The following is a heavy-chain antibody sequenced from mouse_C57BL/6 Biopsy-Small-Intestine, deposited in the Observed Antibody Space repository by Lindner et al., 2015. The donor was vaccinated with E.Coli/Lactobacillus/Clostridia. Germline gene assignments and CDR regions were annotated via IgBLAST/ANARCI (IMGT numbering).Heavy chain of an antibody. CDR2: INVGNGKT. V-gene: IGHV1-84*02. CDR1: GYTFSNYA. J-gene: IGHJ4*01. D-gene: IGHD6-1*01. CDR3: ARDPSPLAVAATDDFDY. Sequence: SVKVSCKASGYTFSNYAMHWVRQAPGQRPEWMGWINVGNGKTKYSQIFQGRVTITRGTPASTTYMDLSSLRSEDTAVYYCARDPSPLAVAATDDFDYWGQGTLVTVSS.